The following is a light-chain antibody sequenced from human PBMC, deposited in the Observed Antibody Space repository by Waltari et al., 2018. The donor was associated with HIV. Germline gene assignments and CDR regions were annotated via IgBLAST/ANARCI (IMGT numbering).Light chain of an antibody. Sequence: QSALTQPPSASGSPGQSVTLSCTGTSSDVGGYNYVSWHQQHPGKAPKLMIYDVIKRPSGIPDRFSGSSSGNTASLTITGAQAEDEGDYYCNSRDRAGHHVVFGGGTKLTVL. CDR1: SSDVGGYNY. CDR3: NSRDRAGHHVV. CDR2: DVI. V-gene: IGLV2-8*01. J-gene: IGLJ2*01.